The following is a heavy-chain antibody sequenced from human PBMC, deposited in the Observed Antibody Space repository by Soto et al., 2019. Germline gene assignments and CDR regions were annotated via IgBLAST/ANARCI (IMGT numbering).Heavy chain of an antibody. V-gene: IGHV4-39*07. Sequence: SETLSLTCTVSGASITSTSYHWGWIRQPPGKGLEWIGNFYYSGSTYYNPSLKSRVTISVDTSKNQFSLKLSSVTAADTAVYYCARGLGELVYFDYWGQGTLVTVSS. J-gene: IGHJ4*02. CDR2: FYYSGST. D-gene: IGHD1-26*01. CDR3: ARGLGELVYFDY. CDR1: GASITSTSYH.